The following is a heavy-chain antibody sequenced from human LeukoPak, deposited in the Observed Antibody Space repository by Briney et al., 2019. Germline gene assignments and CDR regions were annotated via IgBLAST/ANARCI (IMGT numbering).Heavy chain of an antibody. Sequence: GASVKVSCKASRYTFTSYDINWVREAGGQGLEWMGWMNPNTGRTGFAQKFQGRLTMTRDTSISTAYMELSSLRSEDTAVYYCARLSQTPDYYSNGGYYYLGYWGQGTPVNVSS. V-gene: IGHV1-8*01. J-gene: IGHJ4*02. D-gene: IGHD3-22*01. CDR2: MNPNTGRT. CDR3: ARLSQTPDYYSNGGYYYLGY. CDR1: RYTFTSYD.